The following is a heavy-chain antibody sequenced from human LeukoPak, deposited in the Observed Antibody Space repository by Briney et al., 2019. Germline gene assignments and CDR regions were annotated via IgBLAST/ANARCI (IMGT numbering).Heavy chain of an antibody. Sequence: GGSLRLSCAASGFTLSSYAMHWVRQAPGKGLEWVAVISYDGSNKYYADSVKGRFTISRDNSKNTLYLQMNSLRAEDTAVYYCARATVGMTGYDYYFDYWGQGTLVTVSS. CDR2: ISYDGSNK. V-gene: IGHV3-30*04. CDR1: GFTLSSYA. D-gene: IGHD3-9*01. CDR3: ARATVGMTGYDYYFDY. J-gene: IGHJ4*02.